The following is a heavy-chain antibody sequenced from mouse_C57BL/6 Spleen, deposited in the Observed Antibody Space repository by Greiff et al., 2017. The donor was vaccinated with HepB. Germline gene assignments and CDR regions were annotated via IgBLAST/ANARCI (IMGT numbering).Heavy chain of an antibody. D-gene: IGHD1-1*01. Sequence: QVTLKECGPGILQSSQTLSLTCSFSGFSLSTSGIGVSWIRQPSGKGLEWLAHIYWDDDKRYNPSLKSRLTISKDTSRNQVFLKITSVDTADTATYYCARSNYGSSGFAYWGQGTLVTVSA. V-gene: IGHV8-12*01. CDR1: GFSLSTSGIG. J-gene: IGHJ3*01. CDR3: ARSNYGSSGFAY. CDR2: IYWDDDK.